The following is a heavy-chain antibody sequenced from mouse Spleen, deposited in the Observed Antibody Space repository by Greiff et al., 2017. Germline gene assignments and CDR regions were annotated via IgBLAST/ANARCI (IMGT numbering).Heavy chain of an antibody. V-gene: IGHV1-26*01. J-gene: IGHJ3*01. CDR2: INPNNGGT. Sequence: VQLQQSGPELVKPGASVKISCKASGYTFTDYYMNWVKQSHGKSLEWIGDINPNNGGTSYNQKFKGKATLTVDKSSSTAYMELRSLTSEDSAVYYCARSYQWLSFAYWGQGTLVTVSA. CDR1: GYTFTDYY. CDR3: ARSYQWLSFAY. D-gene: IGHD2-2*01.